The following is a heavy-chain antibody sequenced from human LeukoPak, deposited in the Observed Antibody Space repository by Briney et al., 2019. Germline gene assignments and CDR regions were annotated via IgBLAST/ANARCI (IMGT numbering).Heavy chain of an antibody. Sequence: GGSLRLSCAASGFTVSSNYMSWVRQAPGKGLEWVSVIYSGGGTYDADSVKGRFTISRDNSKNTLYLQMNSLRPEDTAVYYCAKRPDDYSYGMDIWGQGTTVTVSS. CDR3: AKRPDDYSYGMDI. CDR1: GFTVSSNY. V-gene: IGHV3-66*02. J-gene: IGHJ6*02. CDR2: IYSGGGT. D-gene: IGHD2-2*01.